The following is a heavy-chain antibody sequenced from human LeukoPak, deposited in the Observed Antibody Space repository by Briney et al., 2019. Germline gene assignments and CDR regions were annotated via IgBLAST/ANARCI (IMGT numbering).Heavy chain of an antibody. J-gene: IGHJ4*02. CDR3: AREEEWYASGTYYKGFDS. D-gene: IGHD3-10*01. Sequence: PGGSLRLSCAVSGFTFRSYEMNWVRQAPGKGLEWVSYISSSGSTIYYADSVKGRFTISRDNAKNSLYLQMNSLRADDTAVYYCAREEEWYASGTYYKGFDSWGQGTLVTVSS. V-gene: IGHV3-48*03. CDR1: GFTFRSYE. CDR2: ISSSGSTI.